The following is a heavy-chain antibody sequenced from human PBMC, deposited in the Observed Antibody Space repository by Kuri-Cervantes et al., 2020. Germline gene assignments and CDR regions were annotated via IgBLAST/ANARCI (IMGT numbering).Heavy chain of an antibody. CDR1: GGSFSGYY. V-gene: IGHV4-34*01. CDR2: INHSGST. D-gene: IGHD3-16*01. J-gene: IGHJ4*02. Sequence: SETLSLTCAVYGGSFSGYYWSWIRQTPGKGLEWIGEINHSGSTNYNPSLKSRVTMSVDTSKNQFSLKLSSVTAAATAVYYCARGPLSSGLRVGRVFDYWGQGTLVTVSS. CDR3: ARGPLSSGLRVGRVFDY.